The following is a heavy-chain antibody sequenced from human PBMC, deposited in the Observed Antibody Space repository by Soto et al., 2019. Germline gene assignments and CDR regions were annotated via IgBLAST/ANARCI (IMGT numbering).Heavy chain of an antibody. CDR2: IYSGGST. CDR1: VFTVSSNY. V-gene: IGHV3-53*01. CDR3: ARASMAYYFDY. D-gene: IGHD2-21*01. J-gene: IGHJ4*02. Sequence: EVQLVESGGGLIQPGGSLRLSCAASVFTVSSNYMSWVRQAPGKGLEWVSVIYSGGSTYYADSVKGRFTSSRDNSKNTLYLHMNCLRAEDSGVYYCARASMAYYFDYWGQGSLVTVSS.